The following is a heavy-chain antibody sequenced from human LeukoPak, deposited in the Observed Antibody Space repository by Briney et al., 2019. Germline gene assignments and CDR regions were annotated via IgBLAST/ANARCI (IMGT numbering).Heavy chain of an antibody. D-gene: IGHD2-15*01. CDR2: ISSSGSNI. J-gene: IGHJ4*02. CDR3: AKDSAMGVAARFDY. CDR1: GFTFSDYY. Sequence: GGSLRLSCAASGFTFSDYYMSWIRQAPGKGLEWVSHISSSGSNIYYADSVKGRFTISRDNAKNSLYLQMNSLRAEDTAVYYCAKDSAMGVAARFDYWGQGTLVTVSS. V-gene: IGHV3-11*01.